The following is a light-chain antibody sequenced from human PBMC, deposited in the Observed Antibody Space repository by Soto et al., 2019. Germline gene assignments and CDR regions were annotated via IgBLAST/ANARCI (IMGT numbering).Light chain of an antibody. V-gene: IGLV2-14*01. CDR3: NSYRHSTTLV. Sequence: SVLTQPPYASGSPGQSVTISCTGTSSDVGGYNYVSWYQHHPGKAPKLIIYEVSHRPSGVSIRFSGSKSGNTASLTISGLQAEDEADYYCNSYRHSTTLVFGTGTKVTVL. CDR2: EVS. J-gene: IGLJ1*01. CDR1: SSDVGGYNY.